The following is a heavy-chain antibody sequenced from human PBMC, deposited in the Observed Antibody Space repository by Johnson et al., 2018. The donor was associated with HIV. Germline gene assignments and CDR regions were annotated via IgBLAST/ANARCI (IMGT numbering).Heavy chain of an antibody. J-gene: IGHJ3*02. CDR2: ISWDGGST. CDR1: GFTFDDYT. V-gene: IGHV3-43*01. CDR3: AKGQVARGAFDI. Sequence: VHLVESGGGVVRPGGSLRLSCAASGFTFDDYTMHWVRQAPGKGLEWVSLISWDGGSTYYADSVKGRFTISRDNSKNTLYLHMNSLRVEDTAVYYCAKGQVARGAFDIWGQGTMVTVSS.